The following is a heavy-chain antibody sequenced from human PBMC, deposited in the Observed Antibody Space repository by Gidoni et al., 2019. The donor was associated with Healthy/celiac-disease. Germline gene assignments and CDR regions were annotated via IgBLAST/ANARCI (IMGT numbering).Heavy chain of an antibody. CDR1: GFTFDDYT. CDR2: IRWDGGST. Sequence: EVQLVESGGVVVQPGGSLRLSCAASGFTFDDYTMHGVRQAPGKGLEWVSLIRWDGGSTYYADSVKGRFTISRDNSKNSLYLQMNSLRTEDTALYYCAKAGGLYYYYGMDVWGQGTTVTVSS. V-gene: IGHV3-43*01. J-gene: IGHJ6*02. D-gene: IGHD2-8*02. CDR3: AKAGGLYYYYGMDV.